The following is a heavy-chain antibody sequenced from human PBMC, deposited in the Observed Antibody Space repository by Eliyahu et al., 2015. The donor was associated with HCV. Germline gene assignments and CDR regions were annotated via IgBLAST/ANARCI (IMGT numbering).Heavy chain of an antibody. D-gene: IGHD1-1*01. CDR2: IYYSGST. CDR3: ARHRREGYNWNDVGYWFDP. V-gene: IGHV4-39*01. J-gene: IGHJ5*02. CDR1: GGSISSSSYY. Sequence: QLQLQESGPGLVKPSETLSLTCTVSGGSISSSSYYWGWIRQPPGKGLEWIGSIYYSGSTYYNPSLKSRVTISVDTSKNQFSLKLSSVTAADTAVYYCARHRREGYNWNDVGYWFDPWGQGTLVTVSS.